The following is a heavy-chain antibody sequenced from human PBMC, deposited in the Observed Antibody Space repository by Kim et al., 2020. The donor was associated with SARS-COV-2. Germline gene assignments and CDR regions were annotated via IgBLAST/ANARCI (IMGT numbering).Heavy chain of an antibody. CDR3: AREVSYYYDSPGWFDP. J-gene: IGHJ5*02. Sequence: SVKGRFTISRHNSKNTLYLQMNSLRAEDTAVYYCAREVSYYYDSPGWFDPWGQGTLVTVSS. V-gene: IGHV3-53*04. D-gene: IGHD3-22*01.